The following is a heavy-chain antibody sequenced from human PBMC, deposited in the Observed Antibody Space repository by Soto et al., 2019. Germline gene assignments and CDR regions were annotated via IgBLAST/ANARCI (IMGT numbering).Heavy chain of an antibody. CDR1: GGSISSGGYY. CDR2: IYYSGST. D-gene: IGHD6-6*01. CDR3: ARGLRIAARWYFDL. J-gene: IGHJ2*01. V-gene: IGHV4-31*03. Sequence: PSETLSLTCTVSGGSISSGGYYWSWIRQHPGKGLEWIGYIYYSGSTYYNPSLKSRVTISVDTSKNQFSLKLSSVTAADTAVYYCARGLRIAARWYFDLWGRGTLVTVSS.